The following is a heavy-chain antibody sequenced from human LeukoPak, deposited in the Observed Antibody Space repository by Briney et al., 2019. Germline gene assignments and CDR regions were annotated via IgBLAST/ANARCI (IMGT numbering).Heavy chain of an antibody. CDR1: GFTLRTYW. D-gene: IGHD5-18*01. Sequence: GGSLRLSCAASGFTLRTYWMHWVRQAPGKGLVWVSHINTDGSSTSYADSVKGRFTISRDNAKNTLYLQMNSLRAEDTAVYYCARGGYSYGYGYWGQGTLVTVSS. CDR3: ARGGYSYGYGY. V-gene: IGHV3-74*01. J-gene: IGHJ4*02. CDR2: INTDGSST.